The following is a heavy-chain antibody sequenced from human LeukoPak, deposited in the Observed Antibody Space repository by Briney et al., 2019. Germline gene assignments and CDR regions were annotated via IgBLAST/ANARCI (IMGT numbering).Heavy chain of an antibody. V-gene: IGHV3-21*01. Sequence: GGSLRPSCAASGFTFSSYSMNWVRQAPGKGLEWVSSISSSSSYIYYADSVKGRFTISRDNAKNSLYLQMDSLRAEDTAVYYCARDYYDSPRFDPWGQGTLVTVSS. CDR2: ISSSSSYI. CDR1: GFTFSSYS. CDR3: ARDYYDSPRFDP. J-gene: IGHJ5*02. D-gene: IGHD3-22*01.